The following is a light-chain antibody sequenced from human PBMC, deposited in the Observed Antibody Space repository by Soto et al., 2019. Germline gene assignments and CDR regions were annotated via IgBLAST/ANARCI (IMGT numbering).Light chain of an antibody. CDR3: QQRFSWPPT. V-gene: IGKV3-11*01. CDR2: DPS. Sequence: EIGLTQSPATLSLSPGDRATLSCRASQSVSRYLAWYQQKPCQAPRLLIHDPSTRATGVPDTFSGSGSGTEFTLTCSSLEPDDSAMYYCQQRFSWPPTFGGWKHVEIK. J-gene: IGKJ4*01. CDR1: QSVSRY.